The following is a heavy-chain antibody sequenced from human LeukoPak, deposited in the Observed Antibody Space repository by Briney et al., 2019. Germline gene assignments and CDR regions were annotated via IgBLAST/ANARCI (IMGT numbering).Heavy chain of an antibody. CDR1: GFTFNNYW. CDR2: IKQDGSEK. D-gene: IGHD2-15*01. J-gene: IGHJ4*02. Sequence: PGGSLRLSCAASGFTFNNYWMSWVRQAPGKGLEWVANIKQDGSEKYYVDSVKGRFTIPRDNAENSLYLQLNSLRAADTAVYYCARDYCSGVTCYSGYWGQGTLVTVSS. V-gene: IGHV3-7*05. CDR3: ARDYCSGVTCYSGY.